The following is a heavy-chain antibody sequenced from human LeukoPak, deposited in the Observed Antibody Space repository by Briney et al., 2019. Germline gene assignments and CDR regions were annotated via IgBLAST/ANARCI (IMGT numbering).Heavy chain of an antibody. V-gene: IGHV4-61*02. CDR1: GGSVGSDNSY. J-gene: IGHJ4*02. Sequence: PSETLSLTCTVSGGSVGSDNSYWNWIRQPAGKGLEWIGRIYADGSSTYNPSLKSLVTILVATSKNQFSLRLSSMTAADTAVYYCARGYYYRTWGLGTLVTVSS. CDR3: ARGYYYRT. D-gene: IGHD3-10*01. CDR2: IYADGSS.